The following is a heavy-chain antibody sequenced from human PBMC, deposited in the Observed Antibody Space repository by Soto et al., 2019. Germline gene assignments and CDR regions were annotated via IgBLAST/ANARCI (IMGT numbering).Heavy chain of an antibody. CDR2: IYHSGST. CDR3: ARGGYSYGPFDY. D-gene: IGHD5-18*01. CDR1: GGSISSGGYS. Sequence: SETLSLTCAVSGGSISSGGYSWSWIRQPPGKGLEWIGYIYHSGSTYYNPSLKSRVTISVDRSKNQFPLKLSSVTAADTAVYYCARGGYSYGPFDYWGQGTLVTVSS. V-gene: IGHV4-30-2*01. J-gene: IGHJ4*02.